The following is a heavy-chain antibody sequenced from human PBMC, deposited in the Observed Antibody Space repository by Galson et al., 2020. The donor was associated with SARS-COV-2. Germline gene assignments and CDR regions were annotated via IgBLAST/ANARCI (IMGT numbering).Heavy chain of an antibody. J-gene: IGHJ4*02. CDR1: GGSISSHY. V-gene: IGHV4-59*08. CDR2: IYYSGNT. D-gene: IGHD3-22*01. Sequence: SETMSLTCTVSGGSISSHYWSWVRQLPGKGMAWIGYIYYSGNTNSNPSPKSQVTISLDKSKNQFSLKLRSLTAADTAVYYCAKYYYDSSGYYSHYFDYWGQGTLVTVSS. CDR3: AKYYYDSSGYYSHYFDY.